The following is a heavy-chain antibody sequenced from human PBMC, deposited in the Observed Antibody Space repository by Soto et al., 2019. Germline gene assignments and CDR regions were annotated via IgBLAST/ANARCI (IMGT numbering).Heavy chain of an antibody. J-gene: IGHJ3*02. D-gene: IGHD6-19*01. CDR3: ARLPKGQWLVRVSRQEAFDI. V-gene: IGHV4-59*08. CDR2: IYYSGST. CDR1: GGSISSYY. Sequence: QVQLQESGPGLVKPSETLSLTCTVSGGSISSYYWSWIRQPPGKGLEWNGDIYYSGSTNYNPSLKIRVTISVDTSKHQFSLKLSSVTAADTAVYYCARLPKGQWLVRVSRQEAFDIWGQGTMVTVSS.